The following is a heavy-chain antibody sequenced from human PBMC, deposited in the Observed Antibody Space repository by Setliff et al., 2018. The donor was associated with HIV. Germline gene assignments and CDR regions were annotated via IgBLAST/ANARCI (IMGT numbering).Heavy chain of an antibody. CDR3: AKGFNWGSYYFDY. CDR2: ISGSGSAT. CDR1: GFIFSSHA. D-gene: IGHD7-27*01. J-gene: IGHJ4*02. Sequence: GGSLRLSCEASGFIFSSHAMSWVRQVPGKGLELIAVISGSGSATTYADSVAGRFTVSRDNSKNMMYLQMGSLRVDDTAIYYCAKGFNWGSYYFDYWGQGTLVTVSS. V-gene: IGHV3-23*01.